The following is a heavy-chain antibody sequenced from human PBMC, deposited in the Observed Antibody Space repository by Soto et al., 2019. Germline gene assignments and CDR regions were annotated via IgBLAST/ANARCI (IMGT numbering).Heavy chain of an antibody. D-gene: IGHD3-16*01. CDR1: GFTFSHYG. Sequence: QVQLVESGGGVVQPGRSLRLSCAASGFTFSHYGMHWVRQAPGKGLEWVAVIWYDGSNKNYADSVKGRFTISRDSSKNTLYLQMNRLRAGDPAVYYCVVGPRLPPGFDIWGQGTMVTVSS. CDR2: IWYDGSNK. V-gene: IGHV3-33*01. J-gene: IGHJ3*02. CDR3: VVGPRLPPGFDI.